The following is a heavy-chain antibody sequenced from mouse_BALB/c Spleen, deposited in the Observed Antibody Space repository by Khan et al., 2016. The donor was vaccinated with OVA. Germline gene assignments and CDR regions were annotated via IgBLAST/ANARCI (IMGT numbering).Heavy chain of an antibody. CDR2: IDPANGNT. J-gene: IGHJ4*01. V-gene: IGHV14-3*02. CDR3: SYSLLLSAMDY. D-gene: IGHD1-2*01. Sequence: VQLQQSGAELVKPGASVKLSCIVSGFNIKDTYMHWVKQRPEQGLDWIGRIDPANGNTKYDPKFQGKATVTAETSSNTAYLQLSSLTSEDTALSYLSYSLLLSAMDYWGQGTSVTVSS. CDR1: GFNIKDTY.